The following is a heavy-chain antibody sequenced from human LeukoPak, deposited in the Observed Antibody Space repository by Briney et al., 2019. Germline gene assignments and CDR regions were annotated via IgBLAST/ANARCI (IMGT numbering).Heavy chain of an antibody. CDR1: GYSFTSYW. V-gene: IGHV5-51*01. Sequence: LGESLKISCKGSGYSFTSYWIGWVRQMPGKGLEWRGIIYPGDSDTRYSPSFQGQVNISADKSISTAYLQWSSLKASDTAMYYCARRGELHWNGGYAFDIWGQGTMVTVSS. D-gene: IGHD1-26*01. J-gene: IGHJ3*02. CDR2: IYPGDSDT. CDR3: ARRGELHWNGGYAFDI.